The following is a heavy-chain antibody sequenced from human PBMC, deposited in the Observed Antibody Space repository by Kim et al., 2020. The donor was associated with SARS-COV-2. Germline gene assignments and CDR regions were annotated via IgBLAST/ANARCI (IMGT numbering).Heavy chain of an antibody. V-gene: IGHV3-11*01. D-gene: IGHD3-9*01. CDR2: ISSSGSTI. Sequence: GGSLRLSCAASGFTFSDYYMSWIRQAPGKGLEWVSYISSSGSTIYYADSVKGRFTISRDNANNSLYLQRNSLRAEDTAVYYCARVVENYDILTGHDPPPYYYYYGMDVWGQGTTVTVSS. J-gene: IGHJ6*02. CDR1: GFTFSDYY. CDR3: ARVVENYDILTGHDPPPYYYYYGMDV.